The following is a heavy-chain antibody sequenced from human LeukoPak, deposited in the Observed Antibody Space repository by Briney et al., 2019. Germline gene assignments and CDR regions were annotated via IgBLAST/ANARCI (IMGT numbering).Heavy chain of an antibody. CDR2: IYYSGST. CDR3: ASSYSSSPEYFDY. Sequence: SETLSLTCTVSGGSFSSGSYYWSWIRQPPGKGLEWIGYIYYSGSTNYNPSLKSRVTISVDTSKNQFSLKLSSVTAADTAVYYCASSYSSSPEYFDYWGQGTLVTVSS. J-gene: IGHJ4*02. CDR1: GGSFSSGSYY. D-gene: IGHD6-6*01. V-gene: IGHV4-61*01.